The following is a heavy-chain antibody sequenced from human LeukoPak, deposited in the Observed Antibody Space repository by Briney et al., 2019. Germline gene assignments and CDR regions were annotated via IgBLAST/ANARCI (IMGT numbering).Heavy chain of an antibody. J-gene: IGHJ3*02. CDR1: GASISPYY. D-gene: IGHD2-21*02. CDR2: IYYSGST. Sequence: SGTLSLTCSVSGASISPYYWNWIRQPAGKGLEWIGYIYYSGSTNYNPSLKSRVTISVDTSKNQFSLKLSSVTAADTAVYYCAVTAIEAFDIWGQGTMVTVSS. V-gene: IGHV4-59*08. CDR3: AVTAIEAFDI.